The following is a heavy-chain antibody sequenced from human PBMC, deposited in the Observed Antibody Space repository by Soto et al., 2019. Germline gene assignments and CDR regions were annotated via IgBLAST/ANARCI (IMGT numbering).Heavy chain of an antibody. V-gene: IGHV3-23*01. CDR1: GFTFSSYA. Sequence: GGSLRLSCAASGFTFSSYAMSWVRQAPGKGLEWVSAISGSGGSTYYADSVKGRFTISRDNSKNTLYLQMNSLRAEDTAVYYCAKGSYGDYPKALFIDYWGQGTLVTVSS. D-gene: IGHD4-17*01. CDR2: ISGSGGST. CDR3: AKGSYGDYPKALFIDY. J-gene: IGHJ4*02.